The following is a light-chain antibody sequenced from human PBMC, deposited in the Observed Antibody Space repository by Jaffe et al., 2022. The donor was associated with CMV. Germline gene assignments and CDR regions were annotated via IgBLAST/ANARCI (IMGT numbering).Light chain of an antibody. Sequence: EVVLTQSPATLSLSPGERATLSCRASKSVNFNLAWYQQKPGQAPRLLISSASTRAIGIPDRFIGSGSGTEFTLTISSLQSEDFAVYYCQQYNNWPPITFGQGTRLEI. CDR1: KSVNFN. J-gene: IGKJ5*01. CDR3: QQYNNWPPIT. V-gene: IGKV3-15*01. CDR2: SAS.